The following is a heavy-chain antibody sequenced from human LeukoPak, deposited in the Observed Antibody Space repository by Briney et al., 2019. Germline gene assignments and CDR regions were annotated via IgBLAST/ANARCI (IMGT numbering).Heavy chain of an antibody. J-gene: IGHJ4*02. CDR3: ARVGGAVAAADY. V-gene: IGHV3-30-3*01. D-gene: IGHD6-19*01. CDR2: ISYDGSNK. CDR1: GFTFSSYA. Sequence: PGGSLRLSCAASGFTFSSYAMHWVRQAPGKGLEWVAVISYDGSNKYYADSVKGRFTISRDNSKNTLYLQMNSLIAEDTAVYYCARVGGAVAAADYWGQGTLVTVSS.